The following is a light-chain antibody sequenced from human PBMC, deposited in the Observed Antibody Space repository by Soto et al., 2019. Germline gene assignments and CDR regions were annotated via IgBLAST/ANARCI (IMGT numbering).Light chain of an antibody. CDR3: SSYTTSTTYV. CDR2: EVN. J-gene: IGLJ1*01. CDR1: SSDVGGYDY. Sequence: QSALTQPASVSGSPGQSITISCTGTSSDVGGYDYVSWYQLHPGKAPKLMVFEVNNRPSGVSYRFSGSKSGNTASLTISGLQAEDEADYFCSSYTTSTTYVFGTGTKLTVL. V-gene: IGLV2-14*01.